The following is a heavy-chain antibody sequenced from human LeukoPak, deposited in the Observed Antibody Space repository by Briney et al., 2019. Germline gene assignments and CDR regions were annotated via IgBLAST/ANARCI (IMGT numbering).Heavy chain of an antibody. D-gene: IGHD3-10*01. CDR1: GGSFSGYY. J-gene: IGHJ4*01. CDR2: INHSGST. CDR3: ARGWWSDLVRGVPSFVWDY. Sequence: PSETLSLTCAVYGGSFSGYYWSWIRQPPGKGLEWIGEINHSGSTNYNPSLKSRVTISVDTSKNQFSLKLSSVTAADTAVYYCARGWWSDLVRGVPSFVWDYWGPGTLVTVSS. V-gene: IGHV4-34*01.